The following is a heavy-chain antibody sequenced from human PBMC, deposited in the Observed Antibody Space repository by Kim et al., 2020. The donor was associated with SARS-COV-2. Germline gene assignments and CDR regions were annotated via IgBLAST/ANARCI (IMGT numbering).Heavy chain of an antibody. CDR2: IRTKAFGGTS. V-gene: IGHV3-49*03. D-gene: IGHD6-13*01. CDR1: GFTFGDYT. CDR3: CRGAAAGITGWSDP. J-gene: IGHJ5*02. Sequence: GGSLRLSCTTSGFTFGDYTLTWFRQAPGKGLEWVGLIRTKAFGGTSEHAASVKGRFTISRDDSRSIAYLQMNSLKSEDTAVYYCCRGAAAGITGWSDPCGQGTLVIVSS.